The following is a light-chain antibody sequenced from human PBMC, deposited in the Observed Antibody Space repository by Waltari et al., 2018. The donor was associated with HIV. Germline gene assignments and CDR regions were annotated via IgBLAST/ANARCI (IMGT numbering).Light chain of an antibody. J-gene: IGLJ3*02. CDR3: CSYAGISTL. CDR2: EGS. Sequence: QSALTQPASVSGSPGQSITISCTGTSSDVGSYNLVSWYQQPPGNTPKLMIYEGSKRPSCVSQRFSGSKSGNPASLTISGVQAEDEADYYCCSYAGISTLFGGWTKRTVL. CDR1: SSDVGSYNL. V-gene: IGLV2-23*01.